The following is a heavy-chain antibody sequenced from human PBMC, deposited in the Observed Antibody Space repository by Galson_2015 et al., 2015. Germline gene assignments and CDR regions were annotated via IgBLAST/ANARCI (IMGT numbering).Heavy chain of an antibody. D-gene: IGHD3-3*01. J-gene: IGHJ6*02. Sequence: SVKVSCKASGGTFSSYAISWVRQAPGQGLEWMGGIIPIFGTANYAQKFQGRVTITADESTSTAYMELSSLRSEDTAVYYCATLTHVLEWLSPYYYYGMDVWGQGTTVTVSS. V-gene: IGHV1-69*13. CDR3: ATLTHVLEWLSPYYYYGMDV. CDR1: GGTFSSYA. CDR2: IIPIFGTA.